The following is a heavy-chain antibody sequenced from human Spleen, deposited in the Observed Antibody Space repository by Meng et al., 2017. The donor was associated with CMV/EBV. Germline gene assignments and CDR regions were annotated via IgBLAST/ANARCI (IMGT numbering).Heavy chain of an antibody. CDR3: ARSWDYWYFDL. J-gene: IGHJ2*01. V-gene: IGHV1-3*01. CDR1: GYTFTSYA. D-gene: IGHD1-26*01. Sequence: SCKASGYTFTSYAMHWVRQAPGQRLEWMGWINAGNGNTKYSQKFQGRVTITRDTSASTVYMELSSPTSEDTAVYYCARSWDYWYFDLWGRGTLVTVSS. CDR2: INAGNGNT.